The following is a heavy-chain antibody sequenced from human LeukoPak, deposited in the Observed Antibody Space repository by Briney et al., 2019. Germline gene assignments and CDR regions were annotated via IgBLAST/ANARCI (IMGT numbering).Heavy chain of an antibody. D-gene: IGHD6-19*01. Sequence: GGSLRLSCAASGFTFSSYEMDWVRQAPGKGLEWVSYISSSGSTIYYADSVKGRFTISRDNAKNSLYLQMNSLRAEDTAVYYCARISSLAVAGINWGQGTLVTVSS. CDR3: ARISSLAVAGIN. CDR1: GFTFSSYE. V-gene: IGHV3-48*03. CDR2: ISSSGSTI. J-gene: IGHJ4*02.